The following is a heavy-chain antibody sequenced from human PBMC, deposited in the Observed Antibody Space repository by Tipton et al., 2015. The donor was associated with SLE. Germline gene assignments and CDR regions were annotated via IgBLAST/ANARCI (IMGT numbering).Heavy chain of an antibody. CDR3: ARDGPYYDFWSGMGAFDI. CDR1: GGSISVHY. V-gene: IGHV4-59*11. Sequence: TLSLTCTVSGGSISVHYWTWIRQPPGKGLEWIGSIYYSGSTYCNPSLKSRVTISVDTSKNQFSLKLSSVTAADTAVYYCARDGPYYDFWSGMGAFDIWGQGTMVTVSS. CDR2: IYYSGST. D-gene: IGHD3-3*01. J-gene: IGHJ3*02.